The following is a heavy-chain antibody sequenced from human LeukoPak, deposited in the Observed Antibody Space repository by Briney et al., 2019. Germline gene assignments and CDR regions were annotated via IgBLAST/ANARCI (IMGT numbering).Heavy chain of an antibody. Sequence: GGSLRLSCAASGFTVSSNYMSWVRQAPGKRLEWVSVIYSGGSTYYADSVKGRFTISRDNSKNPLYLQMNSLRAEDTAVYYCARDRTPSELYLDYWGQGTLVTVSS. CDR3: ARDRTPSELYLDY. J-gene: IGHJ4*02. V-gene: IGHV3-53*05. CDR1: GFTVSSNY. D-gene: IGHD2-2*02. CDR2: IYSGGST.